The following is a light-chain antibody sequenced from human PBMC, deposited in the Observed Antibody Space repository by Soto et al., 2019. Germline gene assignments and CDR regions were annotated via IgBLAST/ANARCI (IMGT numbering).Light chain of an antibody. CDR2: AAS. CDR3: QQYSSYWT. J-gene: IGKJ1*01. V-gene: IGKV1D-16*01. CDR1: QGISSW. Sequence: DIHMTQSPSSVSASVGDRVTITCRASQGISSWLAWYQQKPGKAPNLLIYAASSLHSGVPSRFSGSGSGTEFTLTISRLQPDDFATYYCQQYSSYWTSGQGIKVDIK.